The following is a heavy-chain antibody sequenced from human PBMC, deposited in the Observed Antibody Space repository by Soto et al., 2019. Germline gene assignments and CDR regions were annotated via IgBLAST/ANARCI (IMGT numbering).Heavy chain of an antibody. CDR1: GGSISSYY. Sequence: SETLSLTCTVSGGSISSYYWSWIRQPPGKGLEWIGYIYYSGSTNYNPSLKSRVTISVDTSKNQFSLKLSSVTAADTAVYYCAGLAYCGGDCYSFDYWGQGTLVTVSS. J-gene: IGHJ4*02. V-gene: IGHV4-59*01. D-gene: IGHD2-21*02. CDR2: IYYSGST. CDR3: AGLAYCGGDCYSFDY.